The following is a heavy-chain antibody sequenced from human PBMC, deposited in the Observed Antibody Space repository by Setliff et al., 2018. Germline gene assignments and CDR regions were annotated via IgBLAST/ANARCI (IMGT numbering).Heavy chain of an antibody. CDR2: IYTSGST. Sequence: SSETLSLTCTVSGGSISNYYWSWIRQPAGKGLEWIGRIYTSGSTNYNPSLKSRATMSVDTSKNQFSLKLSSVTAADTAVYYCARKGISALSGAFDMWGQGTMVTVSS. CDR3: ARKGISALSGAFDM. CDR1: GGSISNYY. V-gene: IGHV4-4*07. D-gene: IGHD1-26*01. J-gene: IGHJ3*02.